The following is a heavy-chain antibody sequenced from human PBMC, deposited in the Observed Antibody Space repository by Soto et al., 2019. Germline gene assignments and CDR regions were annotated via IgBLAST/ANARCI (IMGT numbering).Heavy chain of an antibody. Sequence: EVQLVESGGALVQPGGSLRLSCTVSGFTFGDFWMTWVRQAPGKGLEWVANMNQDGSEKYYADSVRGRFGISRDNAKNSLFLQMNSLSAEDTALYYCDSQRISYAMDAWGQGTTVTVSS. J-gene: IGHJ6*02. CDR1: GFTFGDFW. CDR3: DSQRISYAMDA. CDR2: MNQDGSEK. V-gene: IGHV3-7*05. D-gene: IGHD1-1*01.